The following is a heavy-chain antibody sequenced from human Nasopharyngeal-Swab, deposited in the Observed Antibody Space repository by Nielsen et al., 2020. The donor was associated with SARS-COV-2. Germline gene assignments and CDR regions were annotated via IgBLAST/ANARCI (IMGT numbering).Heavy chain of an antibody. CDR2: ILPIFGTA. J-gene: IGHJ4*02. V-gene: IGHV1-69*01. Sequence: WVRQAPGQGLEWMGGILPIFGTANYAQKFQGRVTITADESTSTAYMELSSLRSEDTAVYYCASSAIWFGEFPFDYWGQGTLVTVSS. CDR3: ASSAIWFGEFPFDY. D-gene: IGHD3-10*01.